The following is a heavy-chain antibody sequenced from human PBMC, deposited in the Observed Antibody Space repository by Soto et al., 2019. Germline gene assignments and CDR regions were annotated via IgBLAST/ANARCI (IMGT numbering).Heavy chain of an antibody. V-gene: IGHV1-18*01. CDR3: ARGGYYDSLWKKLIYSGLDV. CDR2: ISPYNDYT. D-gene: IGHD3-16*01. Sequence: QVQLVQSAAEVKKPGASVKVTCKASGYTFIRYGITWVRQAPGQGLEWVGWISPYNDYTEYAQKFHGRVTMTTDTASRTVTMALRGLRSDDTAVYYCARGGYYDSLWKKLIYSGLDVWGQGTTVTVSS. CDR1: GYTFIRYG. J-gene: IGHJ6*02.